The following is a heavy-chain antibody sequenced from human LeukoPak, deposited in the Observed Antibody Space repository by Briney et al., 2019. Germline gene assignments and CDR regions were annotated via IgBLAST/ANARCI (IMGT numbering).Heavy chain of an antibody. D-gene: IGHD6-19*01. CDR2: ISWHSGSI. CDR1: GFTFDDYA. CDR3: AKETSSGWNPDAFDI. J-gene: IGHJ3*02. V-gene: IGHV3-9*03. Sequence: GRSLRLSCAASGFTFDDYAMPWVRQATGKGLETVSGISWHSGSIGYADSVKGRFTISRDNAKNSLYLQMNSLRAEDMALYYCAKETSSGWNPDAFDIWGQGTMVTVSS.